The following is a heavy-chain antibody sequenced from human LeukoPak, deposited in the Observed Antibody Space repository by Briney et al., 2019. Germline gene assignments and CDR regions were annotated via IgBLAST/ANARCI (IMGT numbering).Heavy chain of an antibody. CDR3: ARSTVTIPFDY. CDR2: IYYSGST. J-gene: IGHJ4*02. V-gene: IGHV4-59*01. D-gene: IGHD4-17*01. Sequence: SETLSLTCTVSGGSISSYYWSWIRQPPGKGLEWIGYIYYSGSTNYNPSLKSRVTISVGTSKNQFSLKLSSVTAADTAVYYCARSTVTIPFDYWGQGTLVTVSS. CDR1: GGSISSYY.